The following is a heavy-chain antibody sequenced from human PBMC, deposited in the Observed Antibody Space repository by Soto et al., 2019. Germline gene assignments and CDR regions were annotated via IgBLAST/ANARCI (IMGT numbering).Heavy chain of an antibody. CDR3: ARASRDGYSITYYFDY. D-gene: IGHD4-4*01. J-gene: IGHJ4*02. V-gene: IGHV1-69*13. CDR1: GGTFSIYA. Sequence: GASVKVSCKASGGTFSIYAISWVLQAALQGLDWMGGIIPIFGTANYAQKFQGRVTITADESTSTAYMELSSLRSEDTAVYYCARASRDGYSITYYFDYWGQGTLVTVSS. CDR2: IIPIFGTA.